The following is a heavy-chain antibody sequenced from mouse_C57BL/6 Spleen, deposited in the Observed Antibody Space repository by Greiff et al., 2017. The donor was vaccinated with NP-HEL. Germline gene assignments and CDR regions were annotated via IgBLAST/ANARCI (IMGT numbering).Heavy chain of an antibody. J-gene: IGHJ1*03. Sequence: VQLQQPGAELVKPGASVKLSCKASGYTFTSYWMHWVKQRPGQGLEWIGMIHPNSGSTNYNEKFKSKATLTVDKSSSTAYMQLSSLTSEDSAVYYCARWETVVRYFDVWGTGTTVTVSS. D-gene: IGHD1-1*01. CDR2: IHPNSGST. CDR1: GYTFTSYW. CDR3: ARWETVVRYFDV. V-gene: IGHV1-64*01.